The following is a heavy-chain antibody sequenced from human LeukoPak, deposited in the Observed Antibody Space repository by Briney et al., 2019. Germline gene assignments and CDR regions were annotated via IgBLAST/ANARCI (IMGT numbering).Heavy chain of an antibody. CDR3: ARVMFITYYYDSSGYSYYFDY. CDR1: GGSISSYY. D-gene: IGHD3-22*01. J-gene: IGHJ4*02. V-gene: IGHV4-59*01. Sequence: SETLSLTCTVSGGSISSYYWSRIRQPPGKGLEWIGYIYYSGSTNYNPSLKSRVTISVDTSKNQFSLKLSSVTAADTAVYYCARVMFITYYYDSSGYSYYFDYWGQGTLVTVSS. CDR2: IYYSGST.